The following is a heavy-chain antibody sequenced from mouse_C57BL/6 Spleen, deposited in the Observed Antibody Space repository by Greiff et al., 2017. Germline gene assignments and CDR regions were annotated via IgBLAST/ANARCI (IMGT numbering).Heavy chain of an antibody. D-gene: IGHD2-2*01. Sequence: QVQLQQSGAELVRPGTSVKVSCKASGYAFTNYLIEWVKQRPGQGLEWIGVINPGSGGTNYNEKFKGKATLTADKSSSTAYMQLSSLTSEDSAVYVCARSGGYGYVDDWGQGTTLTVSS. V-gene: IGHV1-54*01. CDR2: INPGSGGT. J-gene: IGHJ2*01. CDR3: ARSGGYGYVDD. CDR1: GYAFTNYL.